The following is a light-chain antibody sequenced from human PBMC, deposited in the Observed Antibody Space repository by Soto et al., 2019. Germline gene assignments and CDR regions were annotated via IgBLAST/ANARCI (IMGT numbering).Light chain of an antibody. J-gene: IGKJ1*01. V-gene: IGKV3-15*01. Sequence: EVVMTQSPATLSVSAGERATLSCGASQSVRSYLAWYQQKPGQAPRLLIHGASTRAPGIPARFSGSGSGTAFTLTIISLQSEDCAVYYCHQYDHWPQTFGQWTKVDI. CDR2: GAS. CDR3: HQYDHWPQT. CDR1: QSVRSY.